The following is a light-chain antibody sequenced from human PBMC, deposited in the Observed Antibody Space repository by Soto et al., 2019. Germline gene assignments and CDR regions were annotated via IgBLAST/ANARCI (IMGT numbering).Light chain of an antibody. CDR2: GAS. CDR3: QQYHTWRIT. J-gene: IGKJ4*01. V-gene: IGKV3-15*01. Sequence: EIVMTQSKATLSVATGERVSFSCRASQGVSRKLAWYQPKPGQAPRLLISGASTGATGIPARFSGSGSGTEFTLTISSLQSADCAIYYCQQYHTWRITIGGGTKVDIK. CDR1: QGVSRK.